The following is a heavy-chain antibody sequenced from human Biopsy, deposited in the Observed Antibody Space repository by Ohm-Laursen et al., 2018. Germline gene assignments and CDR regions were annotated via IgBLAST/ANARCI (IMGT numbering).Heavy chain of an antibody. CDR3: ARGPHSGSHSCFDY. J-gene: IGHJ4*02. Sequence: VNVSCKASVGALINYAISWGRQAPGQPLEWMGGIIPMFCTANYAQMLQCRVQISADESTSTSYMELSSLTTEDSAIYYCARGPHSGSHSCFDYWGRGTLVTVSS. V-gene: IGHV1-69*13. CDR1: VGALINYA. D-gene: IGHD1-26*01. CDR2: IIPMFCTA.